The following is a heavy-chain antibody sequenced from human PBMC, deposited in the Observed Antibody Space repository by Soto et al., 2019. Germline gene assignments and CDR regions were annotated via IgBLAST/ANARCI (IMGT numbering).Heavy chain of an antibody. CDR1: GFTFSNYG. CDR2: VSANNGHT. J-gene: IGHJ6*02. D-gene: IGHD2-8*01. CDR3: ARDIESVTAKHFFYYYAMDV. Sequence: ASVKVSCKASGFTFSNYGLNWGRQAPGQALECMGWVSANNGHTNYAQNLQGTVSMTTDTSTSTAYMELRGLTFDDTAVYYCARDIESVTAKHFFYYYAMDVWGQGTTVTVSS. V-gene: IGHV1-18*01.